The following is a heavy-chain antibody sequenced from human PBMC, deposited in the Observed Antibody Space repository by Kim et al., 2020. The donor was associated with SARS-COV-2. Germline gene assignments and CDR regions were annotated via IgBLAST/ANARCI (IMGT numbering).Heavy chain of an antibody. V-gene: IGHV4-61*02. Sequence: TLSLTCTVSGGSISSGSYYWSWIRQPAGKGLEWIGRIYTSGSTNYNPSLKSRVTISVDTSKNQFSLKLSSVTAADTAVYYCARAPYYYDSSGYYPPGWFDPWGQGTLVTVSS. CDR1: GGSISSGSYY. CDR2: IYTSGST. CDR3: ARAPYYYDSSGYYPPGWFDP. D-gene: IGHD3-22*01. J-gene: IGHJ5*02.